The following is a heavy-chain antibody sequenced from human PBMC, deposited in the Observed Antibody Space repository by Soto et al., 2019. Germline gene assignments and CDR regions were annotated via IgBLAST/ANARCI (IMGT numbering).Heavy chain of an antibody. Sequence: QVQLVESGGGVVQPGRSLRLSCAASGFTFSSYAMHWVRQAPGKGLEWVAVISYDGSNKYYADSVKGRLTISRDNSKNPLYLQMNSLRADDTAVYYCASFPITLGMTAANYYYFVMDVWGQGTTVTVSS. J-gene: IGHJ6*02. V-gene: IGHV3-30-3*01. CDR3: ASFPITLGMTAANYYYFVMDV. D-gene: IGHD2-21*02. CDR1: GFTFSSYA. CDR2: ISYDGSNK.